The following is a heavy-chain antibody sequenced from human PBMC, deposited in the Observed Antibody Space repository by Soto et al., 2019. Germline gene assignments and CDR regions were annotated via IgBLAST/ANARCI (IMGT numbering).Heavy chain of an antibody. Sequence: GVSLKISCRGSGYSFTSYWIGWVRQMPGQGLEWMGIIYPGDSDTRSSPSFQGQVTISADKSISTAYLQWSSLKASDTAMYYCAINPLYSSSWKGWFDPWGQGTLVTVSS. CDR3: AINPLYSSSWKGWFDP. D-gene: IGHD6-13*01. J-gene: IGHJ5*02. CDR2: IYPGDSDT. V-gene: IGHV5-51*01. CDR1: GYSFTSYW.